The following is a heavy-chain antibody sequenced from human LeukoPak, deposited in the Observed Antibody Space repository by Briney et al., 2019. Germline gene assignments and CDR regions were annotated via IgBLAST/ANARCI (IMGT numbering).Heavy chain of an antibody. D-gene: IGHD1-20*01. CDR1: GFTFTTYG. CDR3: ARFEDNWNVGVFDI. CDR2: IGGSGTRT. Sequence: GGSLRLSCSASGFTFTTYGMNWVRQDPGKGLERVSGIGGSGTRTYYADSVKGRFTISRDKSKNTLYFQMNSLRAEDTAVYYCARFEDNWNVGVFDIWGQGTMVTVSS. J-gene: IGHJ3*02. V-gene: IGHV3-23*01.